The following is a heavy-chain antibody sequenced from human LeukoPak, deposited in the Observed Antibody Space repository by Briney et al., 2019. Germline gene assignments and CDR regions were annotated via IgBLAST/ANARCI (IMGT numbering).Heavy chain of an antibody. Sequence: MASETLSLTCIVSGGSISSYYWSWIRQPPGKGLEWIGYIYYSGSTNYNPSLKSRVTISVDTSKNQFSLKLSSVTAADTAVYYCARVPIYYGSGSYNYYYYYMDVWGKGTTVTISS. V-gene: IGHV4-59*01. D-gene: IGHD3-10*01. CDR3: ARVPIYYGSGSYNYYYYYMDV. J-gene: IGHJ6*03. CDR1: GGSISSYY. CDR2: IYYSGST.